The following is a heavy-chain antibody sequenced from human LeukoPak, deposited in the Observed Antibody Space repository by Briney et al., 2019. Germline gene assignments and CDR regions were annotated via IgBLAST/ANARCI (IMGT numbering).Heavy chain of an antibody. Sequence: EGSLRLSCAASGFTFSSYSMNWVRQAPGKGLEWVSSISSSSSYIYYADSVKGRFAISRDNAKNSLYLQMNSLRAEDTAVYYCARGAYYDSSGYYVNDAFDIWGQGTMVTVSS. V-gene: IGHV3-21*01. CDR2: ISSSSSYI. D-gene: IGHD3-22*01. J-gene: IGHJ3*02. CDR1: GFTFSSYS. CDR3: ARGAYYDSSGYYVNDAFDI.